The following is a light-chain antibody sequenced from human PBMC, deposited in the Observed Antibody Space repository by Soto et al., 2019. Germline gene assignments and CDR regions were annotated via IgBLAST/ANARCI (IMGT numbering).Light chain of an antibody. CDR1: SSDVGYYNY. Sequence: QSALTQPRSVSGSPGQSVTISCTGTSSDVGYYNYVSWYQQHPGTAPKLMIYDISVRPSGVPDRFSGSKSGNTASLTISGLQPEDEADYYCCSYAGSYTFYVFGTGTKLTVL. CDR2: DIS. CDR3: CSYAGSYTFYV. J-gene: IGLJ1*01. V-gene: IGLV2-11*01.